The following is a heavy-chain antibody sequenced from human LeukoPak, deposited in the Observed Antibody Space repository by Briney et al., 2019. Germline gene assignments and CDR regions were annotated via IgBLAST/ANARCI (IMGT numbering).Heavy chain of an antibody. V-gene: IGHV4-39*01. D-gene: IGHD3-16*01. CDR2: IYYSGST. CDR3: ARLGVTFGALEH. J-gene: IGHJ1*01. CDR1: GGSISSSSYY. Sequence: SETLSLTCTVSGGSISSSSYYWGWIRQPPGKGLEWIGSIYYSGSTYYNPSLKSRVTISVDTSKNQFSLKLSSVTAADTAVYYCARLGVTFGALEHWGQGTLVTVSS.